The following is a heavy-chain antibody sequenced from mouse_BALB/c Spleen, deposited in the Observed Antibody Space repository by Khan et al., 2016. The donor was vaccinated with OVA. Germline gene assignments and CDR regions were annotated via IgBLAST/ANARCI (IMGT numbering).Heavy chain of an antibody. D-gene: IGHD4-1*01. CDR2: INPYNGGT. V-gene: IGHV1S136*01. Sequence: VQLQQSGPELVKPGASVKMSCKASGYTFTNYVLHWVKQKPGQGLEWIGYINPYNGGTKYNEKFKGKATLASDKSSITAYMELSSLPSEDSAVYYCARGNWQSYYFDYWGKGTTLTLAA. CDR3: ARGNWQSYYFDY. CDR1: GYTFTNYV. J-gene: IGHJ2*01.